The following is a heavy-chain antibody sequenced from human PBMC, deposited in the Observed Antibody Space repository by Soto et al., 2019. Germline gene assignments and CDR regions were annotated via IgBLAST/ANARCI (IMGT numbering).Heavy chain of an antibody. D-gene: IGHD5-18*01. Sequence: QVQLRESGPGLVKPSETLSLTCTVSGGSISSYSWSWLRQPPGKGLEWMGYIYYSGSTNYNPSLKSRVTISVDTSKNQFSLKLRSVAAADTAVYYCAGDPNRYGPSYYYYGMDVWGQGTTVTVSS. J-gene: IGHJ6*02. V-gene: IGHV4-59*01. CDR2: IYYSGST. CDR3: AGDPNRYGPSYYYYGMDV. CDR1: GGSISSYS.